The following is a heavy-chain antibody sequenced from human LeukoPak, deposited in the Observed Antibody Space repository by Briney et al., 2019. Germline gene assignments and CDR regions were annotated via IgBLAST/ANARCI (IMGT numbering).Heavy chain of an antibody. J-gene: IGHJ3*01. CDR2: IVPIFTTA. V-gene: IGHV1-69*13. D-gene: IGHD1-26*01. CDR3: ARGPQVGAFDL. Sequence: SVKVSCKAAGGTISNYVISWVRQAPGQGLEWMGGIVPIFTTANYAQKFQGRVTITADESTSTAYMELSSLRSEDTAVYYCARGPQVGAFDLWGQGTMVTVSS. CDR1: GGTISNYV.